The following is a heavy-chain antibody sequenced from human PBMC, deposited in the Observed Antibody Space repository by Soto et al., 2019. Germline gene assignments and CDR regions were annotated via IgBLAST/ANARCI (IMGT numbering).Heavy chain of an antibody. D-gene: IGHD2-8*01. Sequence: GESLKISCAASGFTFSSYGMHWVRQAPGKGLEWVAVIWYDGSNKYYADSVKGRFTISRDNSKNTLYLQMNSLRAEDTAVYYCARAPTGYCTNGVCYFFDYWGQGTLVTVSS. CDR3: ARAPTGYCTNGVCYFFDY. CDR1: GFTFSSYG. J-gene: IGHJ4*02. CDR2: IWYDGSNK. V-gene: IGHV3-33*08.